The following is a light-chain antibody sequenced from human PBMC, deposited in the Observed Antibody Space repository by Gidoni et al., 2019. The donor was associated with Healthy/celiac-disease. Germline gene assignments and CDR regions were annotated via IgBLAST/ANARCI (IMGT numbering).Light chain of an antibody. V-gene: IGKV4-1*01. Sequence: DIVMTKSPDSLAVSLGERATINCKSSQSVLYSSNNKNYLAWYQQKPGQPPKLLIYWASTRESGVPDRFSGSGSGTDFTLTISSLQAEDVAVYYCQQYYNTGYTFGQGTKLEIK. J-gene: IGKJ2*01. CDR3: QQYYNTGYT. CDR1: QSVLYSSNNKNY. CDR2: WAS.